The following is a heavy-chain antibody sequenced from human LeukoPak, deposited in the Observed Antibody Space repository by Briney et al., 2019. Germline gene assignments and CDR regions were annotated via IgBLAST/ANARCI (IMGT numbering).Heavy chain of an antibody. V-gene: IGHV4-30-4*08. CDR3: ASVCTSCYTSHDY. D-gene: IGHD2-2*02. CDR2: IYYSGSA. CDR1: GGSISSGDYY. Sequence: PSETLSLTCTVSGGSISSGDYYWSWLRQPPGKGLEWIGYIYYSGSAYYNPSLKSRATVSCDTSKNKFSLKLSSVTAADTAVYYCASVCTSCYTSHDYWGQGTLVTVSS. J-gene: IGHJ4*02.